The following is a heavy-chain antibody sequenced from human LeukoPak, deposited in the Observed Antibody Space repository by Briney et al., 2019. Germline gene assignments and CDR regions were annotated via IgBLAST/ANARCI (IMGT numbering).Heavy chain of an antibody. V-gene: IGHV3-64*02. Sequence: SGGSLRLSCVTSGFTFTSYALYWVRQAPGRGLEYVSAISSNAASTYYAESVKGRFTISRDTSMSTLYLQMGSLRPEDTAVYYCARRERNASDYWGEGTMVTVS. CDR1: GFTFTSYA. CDR2: ISSNAAST. CDR3: ARRERNASDY. J-gene: IGHJ4*02. D-gene: IGHD3-16*01.